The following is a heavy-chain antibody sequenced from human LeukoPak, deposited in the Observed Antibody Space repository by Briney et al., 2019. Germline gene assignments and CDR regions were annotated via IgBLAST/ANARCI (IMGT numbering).Heavy chain of an antibody. CDR1: GFTFSSYW. D-gene: IGHD5-24*01. CDR3: ARVLGESPRWFDP. CDR2: INGDGSST. J-gene: IGHJ5*02. Sequence: GGSLRLSCAASGFTFSSYWMHWVRQAPGKGLVRVSRINGDGSSTSYADSVQGRFTVSRDNAKNTLFLHMNSLRAEDTAVYFCARVLGESPRWFDPWGQGTLVTVSS. V-gene: IGHV3-74*01.